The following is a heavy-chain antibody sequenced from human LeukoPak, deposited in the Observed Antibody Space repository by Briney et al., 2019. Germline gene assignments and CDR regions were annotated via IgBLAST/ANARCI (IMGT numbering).Heavy chain of an antibody. V-gene: IGHV3-11*01. J-gene: IGHJ5*02. CDR3: ARDIVVVPLVMGWFDP. D-gene: IGHD2-2*01. Sequence: PGGSLRLSCAASGFTFSDYYMSWIRQAPGKGLEWVSYISSSGSTIYYADSVKGRFTISRDNAKNSLYLQMNSLRAEDTAVYYCARDIVVVPLVMGWFDPWGQGTLVTVSS. CDR1: GFTFSDYY. CDR2: ISSSGSTI.